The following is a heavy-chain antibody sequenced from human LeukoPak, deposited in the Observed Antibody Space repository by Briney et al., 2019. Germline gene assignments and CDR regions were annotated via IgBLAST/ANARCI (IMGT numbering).Heavy chain of an antibody. Sequence: SETLSLTCAVYGGSFSGYYWSWIRQPPGKGLEWIGEINHSGSTNYHPSLKSRVTISVDTSKNQFSLKLSSVTAADTAVYYCARQIVATTHWGYYYYYYYMDVWGKGTTVTISS. D-gene: IGHD5-12*01. CDR2: INHSGST. CDR3: ARQIVATTHWGYYYYYYYMDV. CDR1: GGSFSGYY. V-gene: IGHV4-34*01. J-gene: IGHJ6*03.